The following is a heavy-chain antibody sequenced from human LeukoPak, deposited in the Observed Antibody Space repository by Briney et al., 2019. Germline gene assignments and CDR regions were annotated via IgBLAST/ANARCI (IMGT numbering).Heavy chain of an antibody. J-gene: IGHJ6*03. Sequence: GALRLSCAASGFTFSNAWMSWVRQAPGKGLELVGRIKSKTDGGTTDYAAPVKGRFTISRDDSKNTLYLQMNSLKTEDTAVYYCTTDWEVAATSYYYYMDVWGKGTTVTVSS. D-gene: IGHD2-15*01. V-gene: IGHV3-15*01. CDR3: TTDWEVAATSYYYYMDV. CDR1: GFTFSNAW. CDR2: IKSKTDGGTT.